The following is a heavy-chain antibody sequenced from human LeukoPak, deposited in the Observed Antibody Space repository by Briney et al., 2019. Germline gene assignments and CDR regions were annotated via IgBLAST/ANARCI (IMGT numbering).Heavy chain of an antibody. CDR3: ARDYCGGDCHSFDP. Sequence: PGGSLRLSCAASGFTFSSYGMHWVRQAPGKGLEWVAVIWYDGSNKYYADSVKGRFTISRDNSKNTLYLQMNSLRAEDTAVYYCARDYCGGDCHSFDPWGQGTLVTVSS. CDR1: GFTFSSYG. CDR2: IWYDGSNK. D-gene: IGHD2-21*01. J-gene: IGHJ5*02. V-gene: IGHV3-33*01.